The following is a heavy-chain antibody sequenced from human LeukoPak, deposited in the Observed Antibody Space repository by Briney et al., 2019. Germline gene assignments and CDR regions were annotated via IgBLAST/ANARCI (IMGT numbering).Heavy chain of an antibody. CDR1: GGSISSYY. CDR3: ARSIRTWFDY. V-gene: IGHV4-34*01. J-gene: IGHJ4*02. CDR2: INHSGST. Sequence: SETLSLTCTVSGGSISSYYWSWIRQPAGKGLEWIGEINHSGSTNYNPSLKSRVTISVDTSKNQFSLKLSSVTAADTAVYYCARSIRTWFDYWGQGTLVTVSS.